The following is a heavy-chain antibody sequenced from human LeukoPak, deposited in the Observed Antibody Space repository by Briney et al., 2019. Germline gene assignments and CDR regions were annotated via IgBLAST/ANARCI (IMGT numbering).Heavy chain of an antibody. CDR3: AAGTAADF. V-gene: IGHV3-11*03. CDR2: ISSSSSYT. CDR1: GIPFSDYY. Sequence: PGGSLRLSCVVSGIPFSDYYMNWIRQAPGKGLEWISYISSSSSYTDYADSVKGRFTISRDNAKSALYLHLNSLRLEDTAVYYCAAGTAADFSGQGTLVTVSS. D-gene: IGHD6-13*01. J-gene: IGHJ4*02.